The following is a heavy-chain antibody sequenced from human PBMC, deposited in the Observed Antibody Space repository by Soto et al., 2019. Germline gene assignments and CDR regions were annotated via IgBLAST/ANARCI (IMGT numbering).Heavy chain of an antibody. J-gene: IGHJ6*02. V-gene: IGHV3-23*01. CDR3: AKVDTPTVGADMDV. CDR2: ISANIIST. Sequence: GGSLRLSCAASGFSFNSHAMTWVRQAPGKGLEWVSTISANIISTYYADSVKGRFTISRDNSKNTLYLQMSSLRVEDMAVYHCAKVDTPTVGADMDVWGQGTTVTVSS. CDR1: GFSFNSHA. D-gene: IGHD2-15*01.